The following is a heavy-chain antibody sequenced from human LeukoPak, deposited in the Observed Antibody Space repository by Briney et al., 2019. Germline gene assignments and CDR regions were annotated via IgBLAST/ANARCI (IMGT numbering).Heavy chain of an antibody. J-gene: IGHJ4*02. Sequence: PSETLSLTCTVSGGSISSYYWSWIRQPPGKGLEWIGYIYYSGSTNYNPSLKSRVTISVDTSKNRFSLKLSSVTAADTAVYYCARGGGWLQLRGWSFDYWGQGTLVTVSS. CDR2: IYYSGST. D-gene: IGHD5-24*01. CDR1: GGSISSYY. CDR3: ARGGGWLQLRGWSFDY. V-gene: IGHV4-59*01.